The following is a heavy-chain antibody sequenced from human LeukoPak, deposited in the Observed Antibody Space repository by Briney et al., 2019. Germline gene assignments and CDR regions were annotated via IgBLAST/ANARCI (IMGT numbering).Heavy chain of an antibody. V-gene: IGHV1-2*02. CDR1: GYTFTGYY. J-gene: IGHJ4*02. Sequence: ASVKVSCKASGYTFTGYYMHWVRQATGQGLEWMGWINPNSGGTNYAQKFQGRVTMTRDTSISTAYMELSRLRSDDTAVYYCARDAYSSFFHFDYWGQGTLVTVSS. CDR3: ARDAYSSFFHFDY. D-gene: IGHD3-22*01. CDR2: INPNSGGT.